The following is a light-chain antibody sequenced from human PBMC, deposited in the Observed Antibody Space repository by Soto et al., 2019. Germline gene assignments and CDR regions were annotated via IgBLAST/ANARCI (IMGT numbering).Light chain of an antibody. CDR2: AGTGGIVG. Sequence: QLVLTQPPSASASLGASVTLTCTLSSGYSNYKVDWYQQRPGKGPRFVMRAGTGGIVGSKGDGIPDRFSVLGSGLNRYLTIKNIQEEDESDYHCGADHGSGSNFVVVFGGGTKLTVL. V-gene: IGLV9-49*01. CDR3: GADHGSGSNFVVV. CDR1: SGYSNYK. J-gene: IGLJ2*01.